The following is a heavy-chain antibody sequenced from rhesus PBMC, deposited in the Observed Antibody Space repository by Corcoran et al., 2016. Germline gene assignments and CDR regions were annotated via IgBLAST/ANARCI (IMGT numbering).Heavy chain of an antibody. CDR1: GFTFSSYG. Sequence: EVQLAESGGGLVQPGGSLRLSCAASGFTFSSYGMSWVRQAPGKGLEWVSAINSGGCSTYYSDSGKVRFTISRDNSKTTLSMQMNSLRAEDTTVYYCAKGGKGYSNYGYLDYWGQGVLVTVSS. V-gene: IGHV3S5*01. CDR3: AKGGKGYSNYGYLDY. CDR2: INSGGCST. J-gene: IGHJ4*01. D-gene: IGHD4-23*01.